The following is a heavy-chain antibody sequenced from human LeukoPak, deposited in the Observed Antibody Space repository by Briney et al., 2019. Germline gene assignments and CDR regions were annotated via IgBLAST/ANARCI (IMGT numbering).Heavy chain of an antibody. D-gene: IGHD3-10*01. CDR3: AKILLWFGELYDY. Sequence: GGSLRLSCAASGFTFSSYAMSWVRQAPGKGLEWVSAISGSGGSTCYADSVKGRFTISRDNSKNTLYLQMNSLRAEDTAVYYCAKILLWFGELYDYWGQGTLVTVSS. CDR1: GFTFSSYA. CDR2: ISGSGGST. V-gene: IGHV3-23*01. J-gene: IGHJ4*02.